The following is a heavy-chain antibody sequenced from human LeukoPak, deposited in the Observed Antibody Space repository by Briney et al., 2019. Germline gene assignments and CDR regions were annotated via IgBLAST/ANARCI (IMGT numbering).Heavy chain of an antibody. J-gene: IGHJ5*02. CDR3: ARQGITIFGPFDP. Sequence: PSETLSLTCTVSGGSISSSSYYWGWIRQPPGKGLEWIGSIYYSGSTYYNPSLKSRVTIPVDTSKNQFSLKLSSVTAADTAVYYCARQGITIFGPFDPWGQGTLVTVSS. CDR2: IYYSGST. D-gene: IGHD3-3*01. V-gene: IGHV4-39*01. CDR1: GGSISSSSYY.